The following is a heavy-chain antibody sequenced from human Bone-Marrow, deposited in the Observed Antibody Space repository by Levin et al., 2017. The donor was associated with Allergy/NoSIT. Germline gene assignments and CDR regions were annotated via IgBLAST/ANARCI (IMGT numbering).Heavy chain of an antibody. CDR2: INPKSGGR. D-gene: IGHD5-18*01. CDR1: GYSFTGYY. Sequence: GASVKVSCKASGYSFTGYYIHWLRQAPGQGLEWMGWINPKSGGRKSAQKFQGRVTLTSDTSISTAYMELSRLRSDDTATYYCARGLDTAMVSGSESWGQGSLVTVSS. V-gene: IGHV1-2*02. J-gene: IGHJ5*02. CDR3: ARGLDTAMVSGSES.